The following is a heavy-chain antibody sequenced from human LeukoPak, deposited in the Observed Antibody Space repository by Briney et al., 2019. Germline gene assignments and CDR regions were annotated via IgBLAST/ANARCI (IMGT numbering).Heavy chain of an antibody. D-gene: IGHD6-6*01. Sequence: GGSLRLSCAASGFTFSSYSMNWVRQAPGKGLEWVSSISSSSSYIYYADSVKGRFTISRDNAKNSLYLQMNSLRAEDTAVYYCARDITPSSASDNWGQGTLVTVSS. CDR2: ISSSSSYI. V-gene: IGHV3-21*01. CDR3: ARDITPSSASDN. CDR1: GFTFSSYS. J-gene: IGHJ4*02.